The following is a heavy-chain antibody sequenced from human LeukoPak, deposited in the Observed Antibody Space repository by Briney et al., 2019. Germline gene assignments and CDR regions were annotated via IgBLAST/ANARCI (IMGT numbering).Heavy chain of an antibody. CDR3: ARVGTPVYYYYMDV. Sequence: GGSLRLSCAASGFTFSRYSMNWVRQAPGKGLEWVSYISSSGGTIYYADSVKGRFTISRDNAKNSLYLQMNSLRAEDTAVYYCARVGTPVYYYYMDVWGKGTTVTVSS. V-gene: IGHV3-48*04. J-gene: IGHJ6*03. D-gene: IGHD1-1*01. CDR1: GFTFSRYS. CDR2: ISSSGGTI.